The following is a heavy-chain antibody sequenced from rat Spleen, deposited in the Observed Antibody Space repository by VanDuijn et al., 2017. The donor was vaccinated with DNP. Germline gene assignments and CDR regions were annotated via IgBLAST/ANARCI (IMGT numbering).Heavy chain of an antibody. V-gene: IGHV5-7*01. Sequence: EVQLVESGGGLMQPGRSMKLSCVASGFIFSNYDMAWVRQAPERGLEWIATISSDGSSPYYPDSVKGRFTISRDNAKNTQSLQMDSLKSEDTATYYCARGSTSIYWYFDFWGPGTMVTVSS. CDR1: GFIFSNYD. CDR2: ISSDGSSP. J-gene: IGHJ1*01. CDR3: ARGSTSIYWYFDF. D-gene: IGHD3-2*01.